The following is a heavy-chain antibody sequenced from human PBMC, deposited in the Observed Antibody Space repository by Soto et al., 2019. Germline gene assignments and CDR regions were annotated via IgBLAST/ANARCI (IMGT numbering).Heavy chain of an antibody. D-gene: IGHD6-6*01. CDR3: ARRARPDFYYMDV. CDR1: GFTLSGYA. CDR2: ISSNGVGT. V-gene: IGHV3-64*01. Sequence: EVQLAESGGGLAQPGGSLRLSCAASGFTLSGYAMDWVRQAPGKGLEYVSGISSNGVGTYYANSVQGRFTISRDSSKNTVYLQMGSRRPEDMAVYYCARRARPDFYYMDVWGKGTTVTVSS. J-gene: IGHJ6*03.